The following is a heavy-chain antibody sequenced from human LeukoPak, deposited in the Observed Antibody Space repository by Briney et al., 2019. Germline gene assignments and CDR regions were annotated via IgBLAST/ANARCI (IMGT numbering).Heavy chain of an antibody. D-gene: IGHD6-19*01. CDR2: IYNGENT. Sequence: PGGSLRLSCAASRFTVSSNHMSCVRQAPGKGLEWVSVIYNGENTNYADSVKGRFTISRDTSKNTLYLQMNSLRAEDTAVYFCARASRWLAFDNWGQGTLVTVSS. CDR1: RFTVSSNH. V-gene: IGHV3-66*01. CDR3: ARASRWLAFDN. J-gene: IGHJ4*02.